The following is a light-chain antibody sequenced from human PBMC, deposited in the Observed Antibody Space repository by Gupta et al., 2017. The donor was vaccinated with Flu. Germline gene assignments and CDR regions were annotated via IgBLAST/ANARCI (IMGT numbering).Light chain of an antibody. CDR3: QRYDSLPPT. CDR1: QDIRNY. J-gene: IGKJ5*01. V-gene: IGKV1-33*01. Sequence: PTSLSAAVGERVTITCQAIQDIRNYLNWYQQKPRKAPNLLIYDASNLETGVPSRFSGSGSGTNFTLTISSLQPEDFATYYCQRYDSLPPTFGQGTRLEI. CDR2: DAS.